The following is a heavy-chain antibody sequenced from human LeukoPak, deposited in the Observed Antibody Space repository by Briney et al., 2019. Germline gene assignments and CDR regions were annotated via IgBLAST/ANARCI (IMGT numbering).Heavy chain of an antibody. CDR1: GFTFSSYG. J-gene: IGHJ4*02. D-gene: IGHD3-9*01. CDR2: ISYDGSNK. V-gene: IGHV3-30*03. CDR3: ARGRVYDILTGFFDY. Sequence: GGSLRLSCAASGFTFSSYGMHWVRQAPGKGLEWVAVISYDGSNKYYADSVKGRFTISRDNSKNTLYLQMNSLRAEDTAVYYCARGRVYDILTGFFDYWGQGTLVTVSS.